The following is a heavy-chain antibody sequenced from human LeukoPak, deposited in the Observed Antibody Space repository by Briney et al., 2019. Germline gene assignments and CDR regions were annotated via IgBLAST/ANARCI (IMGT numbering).Heavy chain of an antibody. D-gene: IGHD3-22*01. CDR3: TRGRRSHYYDSSGYFDY. Sequence: SETLSLTCAVYGGSFSGYYWSWIRQPPGKGLEWIGEINHSGSTNYNPSLKSRVTISVDTSKNQFSLKLSSVTAADTAVYYCTRGRRSHYYDSSGYFDYWGQGTLVTVSS. J-gene: IGHJ4*02. CDR1: GGSFSGYY. V-gene: IGHV4-34*01. CDR2: INHSGST.